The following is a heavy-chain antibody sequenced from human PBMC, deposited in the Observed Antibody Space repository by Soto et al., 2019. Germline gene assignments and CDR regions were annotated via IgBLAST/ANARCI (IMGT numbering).Heavy chain of an antibody. CDR2: VSASGLNT. V-gene: IGHV3-23*01. J-gene: IGHJ4*02. D-gene: IGHD2-15*01. CDR3: ARAPVVGYDY. Sequence: GGSLRLSCAASGFTFSTYAMAWVRQAPGKGLEWVSGVSASGLNTDYADPVKGRFYISRDNSKNTVSLHMNSLRAEDTAVYYCARAPVVGYDYCGQGSLVIVSS. CDR1: GFTFSTYA.